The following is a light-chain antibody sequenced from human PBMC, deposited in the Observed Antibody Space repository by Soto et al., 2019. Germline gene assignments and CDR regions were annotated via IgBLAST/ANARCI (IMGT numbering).Light chain of an antibody. CDR3: QQSYTTPT. J-gene: IGKJ1*01. V-gene: IGKV1-39*01. Sequence: DFQLTQSPSSLSASVGDRVTIACRAGQSIDIYLNWYQHKAGEAPKLLISAASSLQSGVPSRFSGSGVGTDVTLIISSLQPEDFATYYCQQSYTTPTFGQGTKVEIK. CDR1: QSIDIY. CDR2: AAS.